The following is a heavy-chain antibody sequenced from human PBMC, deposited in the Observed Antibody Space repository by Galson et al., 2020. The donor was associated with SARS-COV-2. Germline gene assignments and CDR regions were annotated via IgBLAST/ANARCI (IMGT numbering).Heavy chain of an antibody. D-gene: IGHD2-15*01. CDR2: IYPGDSDT. Sequence: GESLKISCKGSGYSFTSYWIGWVRQMPGKGLEWMGIIYPGDSDTRYSPSFQGQVTISADKSISTAYLQWSSLKASDTAMYYCARAGLYCSGGSCYPLYYFDYWGQGTLVTVSS. J-gene: IGHJ4*02. CDR3: ARAGLYCSGGSCYPLYYFDY. CDR1: GYSFTSYW. V-gene: IGHV5-51*01.